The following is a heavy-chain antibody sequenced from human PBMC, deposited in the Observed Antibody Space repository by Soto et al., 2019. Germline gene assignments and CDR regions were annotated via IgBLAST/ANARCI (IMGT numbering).Heavy chain of an antibody. V-gene: IGHV3-23*01. CDR2: ISGSGGTT. Sequence: PGGSLRLSCAASGFTFSTFAMSWVRQAPGKGMEWVSAISGSGGTTYNADSVKGRFTISRDNSKNMLYLQMNSLRAEDTAVYFCAKRQGIGAAAKNCDFWGQGARVTVSS. CDR3: AKRQGIGAAAKNCDF. J-gene: IGHJ4*02. CDR1: GFTFSTFA. D-gene: IGHD6-13*01.